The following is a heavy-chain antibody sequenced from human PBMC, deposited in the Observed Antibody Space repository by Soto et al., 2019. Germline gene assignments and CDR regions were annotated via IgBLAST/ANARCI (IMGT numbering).Heavy chain of an antibody. Sequence: PWGSLRLSCAASGFTFSSYSMNWVRQAPGKGLEWVSSISSSSSYIYYADSVKGRFTISRDNAKNSLYLQMNSLRAEDTAVYYCARALYYYDSSGYYGSWGQGTLVTVSS. V-gene: IGHV3-21*01. CDR1: GFTFSSYS. J-gene: IGHJ5*02. CDR2: ISSSSSYI. D-gene: IGHD3-22*01. CDR3: ARALYYYDSSGYYGS.